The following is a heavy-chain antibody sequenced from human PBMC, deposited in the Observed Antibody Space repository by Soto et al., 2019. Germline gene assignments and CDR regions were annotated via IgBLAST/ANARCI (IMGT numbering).Heavy chain of an antibody. J-gene: IGHJ5*02. CDR1: GFTFSNAW. CDR3: TKDSRREYSSSWYDPAHPGYNWFDP. Sequence: GGSLRLSCAASGFTFSNAWMNWVRQAPGKGLEWVGRIKSKTDGGTTDYAAPVKGRFTISRDDSKNTLYLQMNSLKTEDTAVYYCTKDSRREYSSSWYDPAHPGYNWFDPWGQGTLVTVSS. V-gene: IGHV3-15*07. D-gene: IGHD6-6*01. CDR2: IKSKTDGGTT.